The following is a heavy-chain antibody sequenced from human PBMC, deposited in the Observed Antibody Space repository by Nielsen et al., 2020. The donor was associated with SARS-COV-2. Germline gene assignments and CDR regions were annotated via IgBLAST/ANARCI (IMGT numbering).Heavy chain of an antibody. J-gene: IGHJ6*03. CDR1: GYTFTNYG. V-gene: IGHV1-18*04. Sequence: ASVKVSCKASGYTFTNYGISWVRQPPGQGLEWMGWISGYNGDTTYAQKFQGRVTMTTDTSTSTAYMELRSLRSDDTAVYYCARPITNNYYYYYMGVWGKGTTVTVSS. CDR3: ARPITNNYYYYYMGV. CDR2: ISGYNGDT. D-gene: IGHD1-1*01.